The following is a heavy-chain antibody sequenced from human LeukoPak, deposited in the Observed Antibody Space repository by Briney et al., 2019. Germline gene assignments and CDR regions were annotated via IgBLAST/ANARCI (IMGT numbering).Heavy chain of an antibody. Sequence: SETLPLTCAVYGGSFSGYYWSWIRQPPGKGLEWIGYIYYSGSTNYNPSLKSRVTISVDTSKNQFSLKLSSVTAADTAVYYCARHPRPDIAVAIEGFDYWGQGTLVTVSS. D-gene: IGHD6-19*01. V-gene: IGHV4-59*08. CDR2: IYYSGST. CDR1: GGSFSGYY. J-gene: IGHJ4*02. CDR3: ARHPRPDIAVAIEGFDY.